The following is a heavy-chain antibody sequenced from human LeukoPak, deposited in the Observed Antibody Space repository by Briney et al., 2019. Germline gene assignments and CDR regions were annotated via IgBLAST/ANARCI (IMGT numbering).Heavy chain of an antibody. V-gene: IGHV4-30-4*08. CDR2: IYYSGST. D-gene: IGHD3-22*01. Sequence: SETLSLTCTVSGGSISSSSYYWGWIRQPPGKGLEWIGYIYYSGSTYYNPSLKSRVIMSVDTSKNQFSLKLSSVTAADTAVYYCARTSHSSGPLGDYWGQGTLVTVSS. CDR1: GGSISSSSYY. CDR3: ARTSHSSGPLGDY. J-gene: IGHJ4*02.